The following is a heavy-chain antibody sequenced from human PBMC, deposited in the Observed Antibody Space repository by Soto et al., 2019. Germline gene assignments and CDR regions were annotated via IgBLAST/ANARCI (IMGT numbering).Heavy chain of an antibody. J-gene: IGHJ4*02. V-gene: IGHV3-9*01. CDR3: TKDAYGDHGGFDF. D-gene: IGHD4-17*01. CDR2: ISWNSAKI. CDR1: GFTFDDYA. Sequence: EVQLVESGGGLVQPGRSLRLSCAASGFTFDDYAMGWVRQAPGKGLEWVSSISWNSAKIGYADSVKGRFTISRDNAKKSLYLQMNSLRPEDTALYYCTKDAYGDHGGFDFWGQGTLVTVSS.